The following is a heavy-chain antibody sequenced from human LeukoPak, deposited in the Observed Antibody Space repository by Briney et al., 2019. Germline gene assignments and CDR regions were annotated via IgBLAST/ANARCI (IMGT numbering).Heavy chain of an antibody. V-gene: IGHV3-30-3*01. CDR3: ARDSDAFDI. J-gene: IGHJ3*02. Sequence: GGSLRLSCAASGFTFSSYAMHWVRQAPGKGLEWVAVISYDGSNKYYADSVKGRFTISRDNSKNTLYLQMNSLRAEDTAVYYCARDSDAFDIWGQGTMVTVSS. CDR2: ISYDGSNK. CDR1: GFTFSSYA.